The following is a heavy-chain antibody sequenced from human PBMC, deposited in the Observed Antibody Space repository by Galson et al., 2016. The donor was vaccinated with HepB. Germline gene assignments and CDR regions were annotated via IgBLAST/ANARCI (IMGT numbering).Heavy chain of an antibody. Sequence: SLRLSCAGSGFSFSTYNFNWVRQAPGRGLEWVSSISTTGSTVYYADSVKGRFTISRDNAKNSLYLQMNSLRVEDTAVYYCARDRSGWFDQWGQGTLVTVS. V-gene: IGHV3-48*01. CDR1: GFSFSTYN. D-gene: IGHD3-22*01. CDR2: ISTTGSTV. J-gene: IGHJ5*02. CDR3: ARDRSGWFDQ.